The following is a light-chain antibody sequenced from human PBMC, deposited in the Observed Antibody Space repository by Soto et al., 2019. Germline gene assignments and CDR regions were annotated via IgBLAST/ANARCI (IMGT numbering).Light chain of an antibody. CDR3: QQYGPAPMYT. J-gene: IGKJ2*01. CDR2: GAS. CDR1: QTVSSSY. Sequence: EIVLTQSPGTLSLSPGERATLSCRASQTVSSSYLAWYQQKPGQAPRLLIYGASTRATGIPGRFSGSAPEIDFSLTILRPEPGDFAVYYCQQYGPAPMYTFGQGTNLEIK. V-gene: IGKV3-20*01.